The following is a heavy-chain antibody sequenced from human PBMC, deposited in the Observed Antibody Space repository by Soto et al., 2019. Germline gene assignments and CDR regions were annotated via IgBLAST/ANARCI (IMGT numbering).Heavy chain of an antibody. CDR3: ARALYYDFWSGQDAFDI. V-gene: IGHV3-33*01. D-gene: IGHD3-3*01. CDR1: GFTFSSYG. CDR2: IWYDGSNK. J-gene: IGHJ3*02. Sequence: QVQLVESGGGVVQPGRSLRLSCAASGFTFSSYGMHWVRQAPGKGLEWVAVIWYDGSNKYYADSVKGRFTISRDNSKNTLYLQMNSLRAEDTAVYYCARALYYDFWSGQDAFDIWGQGTMVTVSS.